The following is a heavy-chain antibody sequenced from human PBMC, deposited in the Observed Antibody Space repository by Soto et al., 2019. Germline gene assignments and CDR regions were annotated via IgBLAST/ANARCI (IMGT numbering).Heavy chain of an antibody. J-gene: IGHJ4*02. CDR2: IIPIFGTA. V-gene: IGHV1-69*06. CDR3: ARDRVDTAMFYLYYFDY. D-gene: IGHD5-18*01. Sequence: QVQLVQSGAEVKKPGSSVKVSCKASGGTFSSYAISWVRQAPGQGLEWMGGIIPIFGTANDAQKFQGRVKITADKSTSTAYMELSSLISEDTAVYYCARDRVDTAMFYLYYFDYWGQGTLVTVSS. CDR1: GGTFSSYA.